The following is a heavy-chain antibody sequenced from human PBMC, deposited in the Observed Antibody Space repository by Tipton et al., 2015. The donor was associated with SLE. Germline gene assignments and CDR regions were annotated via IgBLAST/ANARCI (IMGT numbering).Heavy chain of an antibody. CDR1: GITFSNYW. D-gene: IGHD2-8*01. J-gene: IGHJ3*02. CDR3: AKAPIVLMVYGHAFDI. CDR2: ISGSGGGT. Sequence: SLRLSCVDSGITFSNYWMSWVRQAPGKGLEWVSTISGSGGGTYYADSVKGRFTISRDNSKNTLYLQMNSLRAEDTAVYYCAKAPIVLMVYGHAFDIWGQGTMVTVSS. V-gene: IGHV3-23*01.